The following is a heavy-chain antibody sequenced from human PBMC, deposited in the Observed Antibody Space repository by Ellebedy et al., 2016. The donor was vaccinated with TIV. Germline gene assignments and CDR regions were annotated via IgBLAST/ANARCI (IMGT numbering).Heavy chain of an antibody. CDR2: IIPILGIA. D-gene: IGHD1-1*01. Sequence: AASVKVSCKASGGTFSSYAISWVRQAPGQGLEWMGRIIPILGIANYAQKFQGRVTITADKSTSTVYMELSSLRSEDTAVYYCARFTTGRFAFDIWGQGTMVTVSS. CDR1: GGTFSSYA. CDR3: ARFTTGRFAFDI. J-gene: IGHJ3*02. V-gene: IGHV1-69*04.